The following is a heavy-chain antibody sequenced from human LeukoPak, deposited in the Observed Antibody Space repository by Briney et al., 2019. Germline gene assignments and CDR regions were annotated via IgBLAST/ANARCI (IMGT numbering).Heavy chain of an antibody. CDR1: GFSVSSRA. CDR3: ARHDGGSFIYYVDH. D-gene: IGHD3-16*01. V-gene: IGHV3-23*01. J-gene: IGHJ4*02. Sequence: GGSLRLSCAASGFSVSSRAMSWVRQAPGKGLEWVSTISNSGYNTWYADSVKGRFTISRDNSQNTLYLQMSSLRAEDTALYYCARHDGGSFIYYVDHWGKGALVTVSS. CDR2: ISNSGYNT.